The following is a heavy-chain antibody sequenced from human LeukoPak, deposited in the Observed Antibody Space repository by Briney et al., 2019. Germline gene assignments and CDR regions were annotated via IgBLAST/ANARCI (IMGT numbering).Heavy chain of an antibody. V-gene: IGHV4-39*07. CDR3: ASCSGGSCYSGVY. D-gene: IGHD2-15*01. CDR2: VYYSGNT. Sequence: SETLSLTCSISGGSISSSNYYWGWIRQPPGRGLEWIGTVYYSGNTYYNPSLKSRLIVSVDTSKNQFSLKLSSVTAADTAVYYCASCSGGSCYSGVYWGQGTLVTVSS. J-gene: IGHJ4*02. CDR1: GGSISSSNYY.